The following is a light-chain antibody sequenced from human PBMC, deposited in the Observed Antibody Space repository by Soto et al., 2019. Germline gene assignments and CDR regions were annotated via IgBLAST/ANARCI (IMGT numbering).Light chain of an antibody. CDR2: DVS. Sequence: QPVLNNPASVSASPSESITISCTGQNSDIGSYNYVSWYQQHPAKAPKVIIYDVSNRPSGASNRFSGSKSGDTASLTFSGFQAEDVFFYYWRTSEVSTTSLYV. CDR1: NSDIGSYNY. J-gene: IGLJ1*01. CDR3: RTSEVSTTSLYV. V-gene: IGLV2-14*03.